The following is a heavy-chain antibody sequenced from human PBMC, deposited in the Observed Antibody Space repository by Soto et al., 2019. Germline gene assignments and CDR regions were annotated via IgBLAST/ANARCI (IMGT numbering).Heavy chain of an antibody. CDR3: ARNYDATGPIDY. D-gene: IGHD3-22*01. CDR1: GFTFSSYA. CDR2: ISYDGRNK. Sequence: QVQLVESGGGVVQPGRSQRLSCAASGFTFSSYAMHWVRQAPGKGLEWVAVISYDGRNKYYADSVKGRFTISRDNSKNTLFLQMNSLRAEDTAVYYCARNYDATGPIDYWGQGTLVTVSS. V-gene: IGHV3-30*04. J-gene: IGHJ4*02.